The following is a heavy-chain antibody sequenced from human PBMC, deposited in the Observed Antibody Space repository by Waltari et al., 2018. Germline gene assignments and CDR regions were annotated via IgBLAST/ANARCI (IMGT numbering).Heavy chain of an antibody. CDR3: VRENIAAAGLES. CDR2: INSDGSST. J-gene: IGHJ4*02. V-gene: IGHV3-74*01. Sequence: EVQLVESGGGLVQPGGSLRLSCVASGFIFSTYWMDWVRQAPGKGLVWVSRINSDGSSTTYADSVKGQCTISRDNAKNTLYLHMSSLRAEDTAVYYCVRENIAAAGLESWGQGTLVTVSS. D-gene: IGHD6-13*01. CDR1: GFIFSTYW.